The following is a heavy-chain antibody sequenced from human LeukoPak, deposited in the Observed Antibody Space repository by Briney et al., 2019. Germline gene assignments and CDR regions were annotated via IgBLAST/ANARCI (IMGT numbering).Heavy chain of an antibody. J-gene: IGHJ5*02. CDR2: INPNSGGT. CDR3: ARDPALIAVAGTGWFDP. CDR1: ADTFTGYY. Sequence: ASVKVSCKAGADTFTGYYIHWVRQAPGQGLEWMGWINPNSGGTNYAQKFQGRVTMTRDTSTSTVYMELSSLRSEDTAVYYCARDPALIAVAGTGWFDPWGQGTLVTVSS. D-gene: IGHD6-19*01. V-gene: IGHV1-2*02.